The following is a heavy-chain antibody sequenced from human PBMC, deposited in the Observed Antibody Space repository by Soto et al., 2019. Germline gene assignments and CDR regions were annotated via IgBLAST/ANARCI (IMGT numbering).Heavy chain of an antibody. CDR2: ISGSGGSTYYAHTST. CDR1: GFTFSSYA. D-gene: IGHD2-2*02. V-gene: IGHV3-23*01. CDR3: AKVGGTSHPAIPVDY. Sequence: EVQLLESGGGLVQPGGSLRLSCAASGFTFSSYAMNWLRQAPGKGLEWVSPISGSGGSTYYAHTSTYYADSVKGRFTISRDNSKSPLYLQMNSLGAEDTAVYYCAKVGGTSHPAIPVDYWGQGTLVTVSS. J-gene: IGHJ4*02.